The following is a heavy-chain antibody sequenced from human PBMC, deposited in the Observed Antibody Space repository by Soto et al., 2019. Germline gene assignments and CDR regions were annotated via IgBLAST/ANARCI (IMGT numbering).Heavy chain of an antibody. CDR1: GLTFSDYY. D-gene: IGHD3-22*01. Sequence: GLSRRLPCSASGLTFSDYYMSWIRQAPGKGLEWVSYISSSGSIIYYGDSVKGRFTISRDNAKNSLYLQLNSLRAEDTAVYYCARDLGYYASDGYFDYWGQGTLVTVSS. V-gene: IGHV3-11*01. CDR2: ISSSGSII. J-gene: IGHJ4*02. CDR3: ARDLGYYASDGYFDY.